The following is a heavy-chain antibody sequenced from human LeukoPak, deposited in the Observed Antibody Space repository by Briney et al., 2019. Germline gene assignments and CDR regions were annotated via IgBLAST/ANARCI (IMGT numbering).Heavy chain of an antibody. Sequence: GGSLRLSCAASGFTFSSYWMSWVRQAPGKGLEWVANIKQDGSEEYYVDSVKGRFTISRDNAKDSLYLQMNSLRAEDTAVYYCARDGRTYYDSSGYSYWGQGTLVTVSS. CDR3: ARDGRTYYDSSGYSY. CDR2: IKQDGSEE. J-gene: IGHJ4*02. V-gene: IGHV3-7*01. CDR1: GFTFSSYW. D-gene: IGHD3-22*01.